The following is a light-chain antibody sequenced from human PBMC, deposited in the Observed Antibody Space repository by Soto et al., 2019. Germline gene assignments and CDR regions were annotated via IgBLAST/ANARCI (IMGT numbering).Light chain of an antibody. CDR2: AAS. CDR1: LGISDY. CDR3: QKYNSPPWT. Sequence: DNQMTQSPSSLSASVGDRVTITCRASLGISDYLAWYQHKPGKVPKLLIFAASTLHSGVPSRFSGSGSGTDFTLNISSLQPDDVATYYCQKYNSPPWTFGQGTKVEIK. J-gene: IGKJ1*01. V-gene: IGKV1-27*01.